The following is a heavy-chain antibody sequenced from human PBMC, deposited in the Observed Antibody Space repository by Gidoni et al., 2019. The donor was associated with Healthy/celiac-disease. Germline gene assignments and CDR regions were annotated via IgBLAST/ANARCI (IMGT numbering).Heavy chain of an antibody. Sequence: EVQLGESGGGLVQPGGARRSDCEASGFTFSSYCMNWVRQAPGKGLEWVSYISSSSSTIYYADSVKGLFTISRDNAKNSLYLQMNSLRDEYTAVYYCARGGELLDYWGQGTLVTVSS. D-gene: IGHD3-10*01. J-gene: IGHJ4*02. CDR2: ISSSSSTI. V-gene: IGHV3-48*02. CDR1: GFTFSSYC. CDR3: ARGGELLDY.